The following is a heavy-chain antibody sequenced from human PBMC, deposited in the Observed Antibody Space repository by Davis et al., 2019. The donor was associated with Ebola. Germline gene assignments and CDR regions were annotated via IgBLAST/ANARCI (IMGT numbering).Heavy chain of an antibody. CDR3: AREEFSSSSTLQYTPYFDY. D-gene: IGHD6-6*01. CDR2: IYSGGST. CDR1: GFTVSSNY. J-gene: IGHJ4*02. Sequence: GESLKISCAASGFTVSSNYMSWVRQAPGKGLEWVSVIYSGGSTYYADSVKGRFTISRDNSKNTLYLQMNSLRAEDTAVYYCAREEFSSSSTLQYTPYFDYWGQGTLVTVSS. V-gene: IGHV3-66*01.